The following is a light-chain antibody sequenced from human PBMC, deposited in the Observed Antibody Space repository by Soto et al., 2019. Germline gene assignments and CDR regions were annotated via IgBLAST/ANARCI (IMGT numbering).Light chain of an antibody. Sequence: DIQMTQSPSTLSASVGDRVTITCRASQSISSWLAWCQQKPGKAPKLLIYDASSLESGVPSRFSGSGSGTEFTLTISSLQPDDFATYYCQQYHSYSPTFGQGTKVDIK. CDR1: QSISSW. J-gene: IGKJ1*01. V-gene: IGKV1-5*01. CDR3: QQYHSYSPT. CDR2: DAS.